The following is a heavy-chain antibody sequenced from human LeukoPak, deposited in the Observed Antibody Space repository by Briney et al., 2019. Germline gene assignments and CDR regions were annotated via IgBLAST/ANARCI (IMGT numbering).Heavy chain of an antibody. V-gene: IGHV4-39*01. CDR2: IYYSGIT. J-gene: IGHJ5*01. D-gene: IGHD3-3*01. CDR1: GDSISTTNYY. Sequence: SETLSLTCAVSGDSISTTNYYWGWIRQPPGKGLEWIGIIYYSGITHYNPSLKSRVTILVDTSKNQLSLKLSSVTDADTAVYYCARVRRSLNWFDSWGQGTLVTVSS. CDR3: ARVRRSLNWFDS.